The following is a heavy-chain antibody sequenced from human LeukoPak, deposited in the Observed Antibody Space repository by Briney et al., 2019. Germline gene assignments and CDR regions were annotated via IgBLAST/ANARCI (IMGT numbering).Heavy chain of an antibody. J-gene: IGHJ3*02. D-gene: IGHD3-22*01. CDR3: ARGIPHYYYDSSGYYDYPDAFDI. CDR2: ISAYNGNT. Sequence: ASVKVSCKASGYTFTSYGISWVRQAPGQGLEWMGWISAYNGNTNYAQKLQGRVTMTTDTSTSTAYMELRSLRSDDTAVYYCARGIPHYYYDSSGYYDYPDAFDIWGQGTMATVSS. V-gene: IGHV1-18*01. CDR1: GYTFTSYG.